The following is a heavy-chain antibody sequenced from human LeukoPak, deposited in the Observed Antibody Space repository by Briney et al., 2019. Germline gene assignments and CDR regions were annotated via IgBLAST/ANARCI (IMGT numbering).Heavy chain of an antibody. CDR3: AQGESAIPDY. D-gene: IGHD2-21*01. CDR1: GYTFTAYY. V-gene: IGHV1-2*02. Sequence: ASVKVSCKASGYTFTAYYLHWVRQAPGQGLEWMGWINPNTGGAKYAQKFQGRLTMTRDTSINTVYMGLSRLRSEDTAVYYCAQGESAIPDYWGQGTLVTVSS. CDR2: INPNTGGA. J-gene: IGHJ4*02.